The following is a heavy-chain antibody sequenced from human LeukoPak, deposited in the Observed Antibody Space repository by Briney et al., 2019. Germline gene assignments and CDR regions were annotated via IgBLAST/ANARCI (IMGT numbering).Heavy chain of an antibody. CDR1: GYTLTGYY. J-gene: IGHJ4*02. D-gene: IGHD2-15*01. CDR2: INPNSGGT. Sequence: ASVKVSCKASGYTLTGYYMHWVRQAPGQGLEWMGWINPNSGGTNYAQKFQGRVTMTRDTSISTAYMELSRLRSDDTAVYYCAREGCSGGSCYPHFDYWGQGTLVTVSS. CDR3: AREGCSGGSCYPHFDY. V-gene: IGHV1-2*02.